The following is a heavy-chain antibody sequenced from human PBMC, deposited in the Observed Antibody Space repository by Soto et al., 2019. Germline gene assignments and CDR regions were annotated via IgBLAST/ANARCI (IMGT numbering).Heavy chain of an antibody. D-gene: IGHD2-21*02. CDR3: ARDHGDYFFDY. CDR2: IYSGGST. V-gene: IGHV3-66*01. Sequence: PGGSLRLSCAASGFTVSSNYMSWVRQAPGKGLEWVSVIYSGGSTYYADSVKGRFTISRDDAKNSLYLQMNSLRDEDTAVYYCARDHGDYFFDYWGQGTPVTVSS. CDR1: GFTVSSNY. J-gene: IGHJ4*02.